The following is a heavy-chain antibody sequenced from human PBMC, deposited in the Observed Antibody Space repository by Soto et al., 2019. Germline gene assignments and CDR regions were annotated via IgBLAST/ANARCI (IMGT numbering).Heavy chain of an antibody. V-gene: IGHV4-31*03. D-gene: IGHD4-17*01. J-gene: IGHJ6*03. CDR2: IYHSGTT. CDR1: GDSISSGGYY. Sequence: SETLSLTCTVSGDSISSGGYYWSWIRQYPGKGLEWIGYIYHSGTTYYNPSLKSRLIMSVDASKNQFSLKLNSVTAADTAVYYCVRDSVNRTRRDYMDVWGKGTTVTVSS. CDR3: VRDSVNRTRRDYMDV.